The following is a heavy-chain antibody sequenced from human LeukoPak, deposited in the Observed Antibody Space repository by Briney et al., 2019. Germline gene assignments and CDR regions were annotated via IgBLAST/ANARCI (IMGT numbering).Heavy chain of an antibody. CDR3: GGSGSHDAFDI. J-gene: IGHJ3*02. CDR2: MNPNSGNT. V-gene: IGHV1-8*02. Sequence: GASVKVSCKASGYTFTGYYMHWVRQAPGQGLEWMGWMNPNSGNTDYAQKFQGRVTMTRNTSITTAYMELSSLRSEDTAVYYCGGSGSHDAFDIWGQGTMVTVSS. CDR1: GYTFTGYY. D-gene: IGHD1-26*01.